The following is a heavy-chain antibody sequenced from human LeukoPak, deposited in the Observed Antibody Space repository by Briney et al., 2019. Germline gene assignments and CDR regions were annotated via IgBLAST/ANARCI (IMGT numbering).Heavy chain of an antibody. CDR3: AGPSKQLAS. Sequence: SETLSLTCTVSGGSISSYYWSWVRQPAGKGLEWIGRIYASGNTNYNPSLRSRVTISVDTSKNQFSLKLSSVTAADTAVYYCAGPSKQLASWGQGTLVTVSS. D-gene: IGHD5-24*01. J-gene: IGHJ5*02. CDR1: GGSISSYY. CDR2: IYASGNT. V-gene: IGHV4-4*07.